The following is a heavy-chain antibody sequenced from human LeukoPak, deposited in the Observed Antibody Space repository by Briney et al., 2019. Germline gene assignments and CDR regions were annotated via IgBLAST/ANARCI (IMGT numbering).Heavy chain of an antibody. CDR3: ARDRGGYTYSHDY. CDR2: IYHDGST. V-gene: IGHV4-4*02. CDR1: GGSISSNNW. D-gene: IGHD5-18*01. J-gene: IGHJ4*02. Sequence: SETLSLTCAVSGGSISSNNWWIWVRQSPEKGLEWVGEIYHDGSTNYNPSLKSRVTISMDKSKNQLSLKLNFVTAADTAVYYCARDRGGYTYSHDYWGQGTLVTVSS.